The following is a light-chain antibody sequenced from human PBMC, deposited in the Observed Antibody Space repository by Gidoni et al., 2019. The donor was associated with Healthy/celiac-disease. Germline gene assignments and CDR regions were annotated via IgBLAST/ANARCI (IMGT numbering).Light chain of an antibody. Sequence: ETGMTESPANLSVSPGERATLSCRASQSVSSNLAWYKQKPCQAPRLLIYGASPRATGLPARFRGSGSGTEFTLTISSLPSDDFAVYCCQPYHHWPRTFXHXTKVEIK. CDR3: QPYHHWPRT. J-gene: IGKJ1*01. V-gene: IGKV3-15*01. CDR1: QSVSSN. CDR2: GAS.